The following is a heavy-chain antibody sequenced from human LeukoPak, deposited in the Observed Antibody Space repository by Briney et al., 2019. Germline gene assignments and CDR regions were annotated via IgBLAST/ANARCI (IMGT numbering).Heavy chain of an antibody. V-gene: IGHV3-30-3*01. J-gene: IGHJ4*02. D-gene: IGHD6-13*01. CDR1: GFTFSSYA. Sequence: GGSLRLSCAASGFTFSSYAMHWDRQAPGKGLEWVAVISYDGSNKDYADSVKGRFTISRDNSKNTLYLQMNSLRVEDTAVYYCASRYSSSWYVLDYWGQGTLVTVST. CDR2: ISYDGSNK. CDR3: ASRYSSSWYVLDY.